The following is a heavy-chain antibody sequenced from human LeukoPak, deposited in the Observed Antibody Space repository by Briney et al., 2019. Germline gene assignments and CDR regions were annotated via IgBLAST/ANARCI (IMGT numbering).Heavy chain of an antibody. J-gene: IGHJ4*02. CDR1: GFTFSSYA. CDR2: ISYDGSNK. V-gene: IGHV3-30-3*01. D-gene: IGHD4-17*01. Sequence: PGRSLRLSCAASGFTFSSYAMHWVRQAPGKGLEWVAVISYDGSNKYYADSVKGRFTISRDNSKNTLYLQMNSLRAEDTAVYYCARAVPDYGDYGPEVSYFDYWGQGTLVTVSS. CDR3: ARAVPDYGDYGPEVSYFDY.